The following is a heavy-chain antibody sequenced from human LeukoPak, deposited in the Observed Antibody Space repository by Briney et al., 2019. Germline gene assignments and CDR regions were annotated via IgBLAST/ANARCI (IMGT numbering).Heavy chain of an antibody. V-gene: IGHV3-23*01. CDR3: AKAGRGTRYYYYGMDV. D-gene: IGHD3-16*01. J-gene: IGHJ6*02. CDR2: ISGSGGST. Sequence: PGGSLRLSCAASGFTFSSYAMSWVRQAPGKGLEWVSAISGSGGSTYYADSVKGRFTISRDDSKNTLYLQMNSLRAEDTAVYYCAKAGRGTRYYYYGMDVWGQGTTVTVSS. CDR1: GFTFSSYA.